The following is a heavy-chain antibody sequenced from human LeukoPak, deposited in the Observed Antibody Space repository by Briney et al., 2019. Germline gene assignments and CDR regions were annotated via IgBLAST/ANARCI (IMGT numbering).Heavy chain of an antibody. J-gene: IGHJ4*02. D-gene: IGHD3-9*01. CDR2: INPNSGGT. Sequence: ASVKVSCKASGYTFTGYYMHWVRQAPGQGLGWMGWINPNSGGTNYAQKFQGRVTMTRDTSISTAYMELSRLRSDDTAVYYCARDFSHYDILTGYHYYFDYWGQGTLVTVSS. CDR1: GYTFTGYY. V-gene: IGHV1-2*02. CDR3: ARDFSHYDILTGYHYYFDY.